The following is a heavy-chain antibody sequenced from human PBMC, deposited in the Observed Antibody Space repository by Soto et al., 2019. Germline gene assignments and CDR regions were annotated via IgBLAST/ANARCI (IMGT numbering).Heavy chain of an antibody. CDR3: AREVLQVPAAMSLHSDFDY. D-gene: IGHD2-2*01. J-gene: IGHJ4*02. CDR1: GYTFTSYG. V-gene: IGHV1-18*01. CDR2: ISAYNGNT. Sequence: GASVKVSCKASGYTFTSYGISWVRQAPGQGLEWMGWISAYNGNTNYAQKLQGRVTMTTDTSTSTAYMELRSLRSDDTAVYYCAREVLQVPAAMSLHSDFDYWGQGTLVTVSS.